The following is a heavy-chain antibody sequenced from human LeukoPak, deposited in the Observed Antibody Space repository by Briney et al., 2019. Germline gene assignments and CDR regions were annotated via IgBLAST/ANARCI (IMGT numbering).Heavy chain of an antibody. CDR2: IKEDGSET. CDR1: GFTFGRSW. CDR3: SRSLNN. Sequence: GGSLRLSCAASGFTFGRSWMDWVRQAPGKGLEWAANIKEDGSETYYVDSAKGRFTISRDNAKSSLYLQMDRLRVEDTAIYYCSRSLNNWGQGTLVTVSS. V-gene: IGHV3-7*01. J-gene: IGHJ4*02.